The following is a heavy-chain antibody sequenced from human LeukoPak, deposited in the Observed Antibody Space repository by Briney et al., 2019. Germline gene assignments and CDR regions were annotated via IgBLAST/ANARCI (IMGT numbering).Heavy chain of an antibody. J-gene: IGHJ4*02. CDR1: GFTVSSNY. D-gene: IGHD3-10*01. CDR2: IYSGGST. CDR3: ARWGSGTDGFDY. V-gene: IGHV3-66*01. Sequence: PGGPLRLSCAASGFTVSSNYMSWVRQAPGKGLEWVSVIYSGGSTYYADSVKGRFTISRDNSKNTLYLQMNSLRAEDTAVYYCARWGSGTDGFDYWGQGTLVTVSS.